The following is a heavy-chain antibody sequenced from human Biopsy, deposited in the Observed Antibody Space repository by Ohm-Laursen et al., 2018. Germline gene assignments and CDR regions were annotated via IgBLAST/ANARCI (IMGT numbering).Heavy chain of an antibody. CDR3: AKDRYNYTPIGGFSMDV. Sequence: SLRLSCAASGFSFSTSGMHWVRQAPGKGLEWVAVISDDGRNKYYVDSVKGRFIISRDNSKNTLFLQMNNLRAEDTAVFYCAKDRYNYTPIGGFSMDVWGQGTTVTVSS. J-gene: IGHJ6*02. V-gene: IGHV3-30*18. CDR2: ISDDGRNK. CDR1: GFSFSTSG. D-gene: IGHD5-18*01.